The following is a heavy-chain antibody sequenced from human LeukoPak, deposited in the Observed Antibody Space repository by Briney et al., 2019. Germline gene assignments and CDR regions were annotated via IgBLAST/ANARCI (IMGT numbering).Heavy chain of an antibody. CDR3: TTDLKVDYDILTGYYLNDY. Sequence: GGSLRLSCAASGFTFSNAWMSWVRQAPRKGLEWIGRIKSKTDGGTTDYAAPVKGRFTISRDDSKDTLYLQMNSLKTEDTAVYYCTTDLKVDYDILTGYYLNDYWGQGTLVTVSS. J-gene: IGHJ4*02. CDR1: GFTFSNAW. CDR2: IKSKTDGGTT. D-gene: IGHD3-9*01. V-gene: IGHV3-15*01.